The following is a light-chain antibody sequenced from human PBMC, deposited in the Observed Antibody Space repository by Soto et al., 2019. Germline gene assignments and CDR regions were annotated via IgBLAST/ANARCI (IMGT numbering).Light chain of an antibody. CDR2: DVS. V-gene: IGKV1-5*01. J-gene: IGKJ1*01. CDR1: LPISNY. CDR3: QHYKTYYRT. Sequence: DIQMTHSPSSLSASVGDRVTITFRASLPISNYLAWYQQKPGKAPKLLIYDVSSFEGGVPSRFSGSGSGTEFTLTISSLQPDDFATYYCQHYKTYYRTFGQGTKVDIK.